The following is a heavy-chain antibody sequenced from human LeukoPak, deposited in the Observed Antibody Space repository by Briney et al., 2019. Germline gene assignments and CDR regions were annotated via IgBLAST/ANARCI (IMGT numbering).Heavy chain of an antibody. Sequence: ASVKVSCKASGYTFTSYGISWVRQAPGQGLEWMGWISAYNGNTNYAQKLQGRVTMTTDTSTSTAYMELRSLRSEDTAVYYCAGYCSSTSCLSEPGYWGQGTLVTVSS. J-gene: IGHJ4*02. V-gene: IGHV1-18*01. CDR1: GYTFTSYG. CDR3: AGYCSSTSCLSEPGY. CDR2: ISAYNGNT. D-gene: IGHD2-2*01.